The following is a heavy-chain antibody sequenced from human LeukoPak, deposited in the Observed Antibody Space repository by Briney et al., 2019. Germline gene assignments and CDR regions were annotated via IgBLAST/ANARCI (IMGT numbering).Heavy chain of an antibody. CDR2: ITSSNNYI. V-gene: IGHV3-21*01. D-gene: IGHD2/OR15-2a*01. Sequence: PGGSLRLSCAASGFTFSSYSMNWVRQAPGKGLEWVSSITSSNNYIYYGDSVKGRFTISRDDAKNSLFLQMNSLRAEDTATCYCARGEFGDYYYFYMDVWGKGTTVTVSS. J-gene: IGHJ6*03. CDR1: GFTFSSYS. CDR3: ARGEFGDYYYFYMDV.